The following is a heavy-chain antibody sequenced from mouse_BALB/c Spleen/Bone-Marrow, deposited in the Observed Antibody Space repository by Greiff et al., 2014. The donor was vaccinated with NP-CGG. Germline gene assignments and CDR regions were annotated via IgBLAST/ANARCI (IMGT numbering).Heavy chain of an antibody. CDR1: RYTFTSYV. Sequence: EVKLVESGPELVKPGASVKMSCKASRYTFTSYVMHWVKQKPGQGLEWIGYINPYNDGTKYNEKFKGKATLTSDKSSSTAYMELSSLTSEDSAVYYCARGITTVVPYAMDYWGQGTSVTVSS. J-gene: IGHJ4*01. D-gene: IGHD1-1*01. V-gene: IGHV1-14*01. CDR2: INPYNDGT. CDR3: ARGITTVVPYAMDY.